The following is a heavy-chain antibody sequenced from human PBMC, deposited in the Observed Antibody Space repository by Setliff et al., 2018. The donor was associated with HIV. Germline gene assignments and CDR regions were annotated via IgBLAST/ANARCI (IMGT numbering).Heavy chain of an antibody. CDR3: ARGHYSSSYG. CDR1: GFTFSDYW. CDR2: INEGGNKK. D-gene: IGHD6-19*01. Sequence: GGSLRLSCAASGFTFSDYWMTWVRQAPGKGLEWVATINEGGNKKYHGASVWGRLTISRDNAKKSLFLQMSSLRVEDTGVYYCARGHYSSSYGWGQGTLVTVSS. V-gene: IGHV3-7*03. J-gene: IGHJ4*02.